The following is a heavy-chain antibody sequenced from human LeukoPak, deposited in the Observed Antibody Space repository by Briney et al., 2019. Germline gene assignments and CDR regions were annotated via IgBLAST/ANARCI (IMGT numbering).Heavy chain of an antibody. V-gene: IGHV3-9*01. CDR3: AKGDSSGYYRPFDY. J-gene: IGHJ4*02. CDR2: ISWNSGSI. Sequence: GRSLRFSCAASGFTFDDYAMHWVRQAPGKGLEWVSGISWNSGSIGYADSVKGRFTISRDNAKNSLYLQMNSLRAEDTALYYCAKGDSSGYYRPFDYWGQGTLVTVSS. D-gene: IGHD3-22*01. CDR1: GFTFDDYA.